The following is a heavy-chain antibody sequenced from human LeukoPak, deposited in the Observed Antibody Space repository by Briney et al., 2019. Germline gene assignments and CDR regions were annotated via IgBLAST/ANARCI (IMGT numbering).Heavy chain of an antibody. CDR1: GFTFSSYS. V-gene: IGHV3-7*04. Sequence: GGSLRLSCAASGFTFSSYSMNWVRQAPGKGPEWVANIKKDGSEKYYVDSVKGRFTISRDNAKNSLYLQINSLRAEDTALYYCSRGDYGGNTYYFDSWGQGTLVIVSS. CDR3: SRGDYGGNTYYFDS. CDR2: IKKDGSEK. J-gene: IGHJ4*02. D-gene: IGHD4-23*01.